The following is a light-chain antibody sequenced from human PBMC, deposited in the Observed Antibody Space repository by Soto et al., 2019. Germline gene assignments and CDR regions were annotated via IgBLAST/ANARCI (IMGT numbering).Light chain of an antibody. CDR3: QQYGGSPRT. Sequence: IVLAESPGTLSLSPGERATLSCRASQSVSSSYLAWYQQKPGRAPRLLIHDAFIRATGIPDRFSGSGSGTDFTLTIARLEPEDFAVYYCQQYGGSPRTFGQGTRLEIK. CDR1: QSVSSSY. CDR2: DAF. V-gene: IGKV3-20*01. J-gene: IGKJ5*01.